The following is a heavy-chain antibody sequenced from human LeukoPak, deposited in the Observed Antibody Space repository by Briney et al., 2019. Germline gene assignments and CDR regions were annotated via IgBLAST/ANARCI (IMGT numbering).Heavy chain of an antibody. CDR2: IIPIFGTA. Sequence: SVKVSCKASGGTFSSYAISWVRQAPGQGLEWMGGIIPIFGTANYAQKFQGRVTITTDESTSTAYMELSSLRSEDTAVYYCARGPSRVGWFIDYWGQGTPVTVSS. CDR3: ARGPSRVGWFIDY. V-gene: IGHV1-69*05. D-gene: IGHD3-3*01. J-gene: IGHJ4*02. CDR1: GGTFSSYA.